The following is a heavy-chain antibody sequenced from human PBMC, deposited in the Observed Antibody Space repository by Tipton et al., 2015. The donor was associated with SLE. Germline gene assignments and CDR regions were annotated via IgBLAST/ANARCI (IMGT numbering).Heavy chain of an antibody. Sequence: GLVKPSETLSLTCGVYGGAFSDYFWGWVRQPPGRGLEWIASIYYGGNTYYNPSLKSRVTMSVDTSKNQFSLKLASVTAADTAVYYCARDPYDSWSDYQATFDYWGQGTLVTVSP. V-gene: IGHV4-59*04. J-gene: IGHJ4*02. CDR1: GGAFSDYF. CDR2: IYYGGNT. D-gene: IGHD3-3*01. CDR3: ARDPYDSWSDYQATFDY.